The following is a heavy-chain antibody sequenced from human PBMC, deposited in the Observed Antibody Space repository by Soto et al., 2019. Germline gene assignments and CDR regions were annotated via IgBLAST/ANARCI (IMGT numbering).Heavy chain of an antibody. CDR1: GGTFSTSA. J-gene: IGHJ6*02. D-gene: IGHD1-1*01. Sequence: QVQLVQSGAEVKKPGSSVKVSCKASGGTFSTSAISWVRQAPGQGLEWVGGIMPVFPTPDYAQNFQGRVTITADESSTTAYLELTSLRADDTAVYYCARDKDRLQLGGNYYYILDVWGQGTAITVSS. CDR3: ARDKDRLQLGGNYYYILDV. CDR2: IMPVFPTP. V-gene: IGHV1-69*12.